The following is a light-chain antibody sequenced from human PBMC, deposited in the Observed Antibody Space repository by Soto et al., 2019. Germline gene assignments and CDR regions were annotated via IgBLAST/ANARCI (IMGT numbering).Light chain of an antibody. J-gene: IGKJ5*01. CDR1: RSVSSY. CDR3: QQRGNWPLT. Sequence: EIVLTQSPATLSLSPGERATLSCRASRSVSSYLAWYQQKPDQAPRLLIYDASNRATGIPARFSGSGSGTEFTLTISSLEPEDFAVYYCQQRGNWPLTFGQGTRLVI. CDR2: DAS. V-gene: IGKV3-11*01.